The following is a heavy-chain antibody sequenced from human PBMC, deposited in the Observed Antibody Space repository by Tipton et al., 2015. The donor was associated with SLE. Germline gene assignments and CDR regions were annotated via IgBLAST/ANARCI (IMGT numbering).Heavy chain of an antibody. J-gene: IGHJ1*01. CDR2: INHSGST. Sequence: TLSLTCTVSGGSISSYYWSWIRQPPGKGLEWIGEINHSGSTNYNPSLKSRVTISVDTSKNQFSLKLSSVTAADTAVYYCASPGSSAPRPYFQHWGQGTLVTVSS. CDR1: GGSISSYY. V-gene: IGHV4-34*01. D-gene: IGHD6-25*01. CDR3: ASPGSSAPRPYFQH.